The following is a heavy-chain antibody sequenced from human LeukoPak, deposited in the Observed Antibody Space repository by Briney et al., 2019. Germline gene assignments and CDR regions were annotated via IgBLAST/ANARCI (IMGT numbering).Heavy chain of an antibody. V-gene: IGHV3-7*01. J-gene: IGHJ6*03. CDR3: ARVMSGSGSSYYYYYYYMDV. CDR2: IKQDGSEK. D-gene: IGHD3-10*01. CDR1: GFTFSSYW. Sequence: PGGSLRLSCAASGFTFSSYWMSWVRQAPGKGLEWVANIKQDGSEKYYVDSVKGRFTISRDNAKNSLYLQMNSLRAEDTAVYYCARVMSGSGSSYYYYYYYMDVWGKGTTVTVSS.